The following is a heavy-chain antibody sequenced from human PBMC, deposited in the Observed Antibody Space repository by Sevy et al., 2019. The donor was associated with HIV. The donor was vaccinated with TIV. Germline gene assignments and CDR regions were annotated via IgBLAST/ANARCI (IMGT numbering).Heavy chain of an antibody. CDR3: AKDGGNIVLMVYAMGHFDY. Sequence: GGSLRLSCAASGFTFSSYAMSWVRQAPGKGLEWVSAISGSGGSTYYADSVKGRFTISRDNSKNTLYLQMNSRRAEDTAVYYCAKDGGNIVLMVYAMGHFDYWGQGTLVTVSS. CDR1: GFTFSSYA. J-gene: IGHJ4*02. D-gene: IGHD2-8*01. V-gene: IGHV3-23*01. CDR2: ISGSGGST.